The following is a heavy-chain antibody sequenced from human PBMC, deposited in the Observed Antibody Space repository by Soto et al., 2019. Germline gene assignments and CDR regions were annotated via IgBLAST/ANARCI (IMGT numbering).Heavy chain of an antibody. J-gene: IGHJ4*02. CDR3: ASGPTTTSIDY. D-gene: IGHD1-1*01. Sequence: SETLSLTCAVYGGSFSGYYWSWIRQPPGKGLEWIGEINHSGSTNYNPSLKSRVTISVDTSKNQFSLKLSSVTAADTAVYYCASGPTTTSIDYWGQETLVTVSS. CDR2: INHSGST. CDR1: GGSFSGYY. V-gene: IGHV4-34*01.